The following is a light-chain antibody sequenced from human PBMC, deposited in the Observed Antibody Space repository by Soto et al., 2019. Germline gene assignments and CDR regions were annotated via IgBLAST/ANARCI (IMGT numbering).Light chain of an antibody. Sequence: DIQMTQSPSTLSASVGDGVTITCRASQSISNWLAWYQQKPGKVPKLLIYKASSLESGVPSRFSGSGSGTEFTLTISSLQPDDFATYFCQQYDSYPWTFGQGTKVEIK. CDR1: QSISNW. CDR2: KAS. J-gene: IGKJ1*01. V-gene: IGKV1-5*03. CDR3: QQYDSYPWT.